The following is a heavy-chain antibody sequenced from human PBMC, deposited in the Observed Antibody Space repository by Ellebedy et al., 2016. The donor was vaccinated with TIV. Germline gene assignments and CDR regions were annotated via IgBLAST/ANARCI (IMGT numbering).Heavy chain of an antibody. V-gene: IGHV3-49*03. J-gene: IGHJ4*02. CDR3: TRAGRYADS. CDR2: IRSKVNGGTT. Sequence: GGSLRLXXTCSGFIFGDFAVSWFRLAPGKGLDWVGSIRSKVNGGTTEYAPSVEGRSIMSRDDSKSIAFLEMNSLKVEDTAVYYCTRAGRYADSWGQGTLVTVSS. CDR1: GFIFGDFA. D-gene: IGHD1-26*01.